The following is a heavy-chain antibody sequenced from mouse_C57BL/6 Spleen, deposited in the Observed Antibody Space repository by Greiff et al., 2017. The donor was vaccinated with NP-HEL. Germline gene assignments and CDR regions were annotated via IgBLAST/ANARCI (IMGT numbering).Heavy chain of an antibody. J-gene: IGHJ3*01. V-gene: IGHV1-81*01. CDR2: IYPRSGNT. CDR3: ARVDSSVYVPFAY. Sequence: QVQLQQSGAELARPGASVKLSCKASGYTFTSYGISWVKQRTGQGLEWIGKIYPRSGNTYYNEKFKGKATLTADKSSSTAYMELRSLTAEDSAVYFCARVDSSVYVPFAYWGQGTLVTVSA. CDR1: GYTFTSYG. D-gene: IGHD3-2*02.